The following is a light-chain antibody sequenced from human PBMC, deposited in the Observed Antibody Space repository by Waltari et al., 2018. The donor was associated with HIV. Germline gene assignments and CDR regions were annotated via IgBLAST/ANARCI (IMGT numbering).Light chain of an antibody. CDR3: QQYDNLPLT. CDR1: QDINNY. CDR2: DAS. V-gene: IGKV1-33*01. Sequence: DIKMIQSPSSLSASVGDRVTITCQASQDINNYLNWYQQKPGKAPKLLIYDASNLETGFSSRFSGSGSGTDFTFIISSLQSEDIATYYCQQYDNLPLTFGGGTKVEIK. J-gene: IGKJ4*01.